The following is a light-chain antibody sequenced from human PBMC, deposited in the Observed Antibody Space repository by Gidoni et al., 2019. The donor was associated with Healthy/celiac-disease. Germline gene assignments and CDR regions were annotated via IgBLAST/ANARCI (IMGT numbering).Light chain of an antibody. CDR1: SSNIGNNA. J-gene: IGLJ3*02. Sequence: QSVLTQPPSVSEAPRQRVTISSSGSSSNIGNNAVNWYQQLPGKAPKLLIYYDDLLPSGVSDRFSGSKSGTSASLAISGLQSEDEADYYCAAWDDSLNGWVFSGGTKLTVL. V-gene: IGLV1-36*01. CDR2: YDD. CDR3: AAWDDSLNGWV.